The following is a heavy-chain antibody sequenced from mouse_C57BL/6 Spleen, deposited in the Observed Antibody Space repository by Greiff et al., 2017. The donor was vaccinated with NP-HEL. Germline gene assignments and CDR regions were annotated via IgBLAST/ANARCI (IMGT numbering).Heavy chain of an antibody. Sequence: VQLQQPGTELVKPGASVKLSCKASGYTFTSYWMHWVKQRPGQGLEWIGNINPSNGGTNYNEKFKSKATLTVDKSSSTAYMQLSSLTSEDSAVYYCARPHYYGHYAMDYWGQGTSVTVSS. V-gene: IGHV1-53*01. CDR1: GYTFTSYW. D-gene: IGHD1-1*01. J-gene: IGHJ4*01. CDR3: ARPHYYGHYAMDY. CDR2: INPSNGGT.